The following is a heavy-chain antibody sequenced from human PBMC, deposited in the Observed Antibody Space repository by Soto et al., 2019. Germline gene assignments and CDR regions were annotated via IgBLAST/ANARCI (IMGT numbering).Heavy chain of an antibody. D-gene: IGHD2-15*01. Sequence: SETLSLTCTVSGGSVSSGSYYWGCLRQPPGKGLEWIGYIYYTGSTNFNPSLKSRVTISVDTSKNQFSLKLSSVTAADTAVYYCAREVVDSRYFYYGLDVWGQGTTVTVSS. CDR3: AREVVDSRYFYYGLDV. V-gene: IGHV4-61*01. CDR2: IYYTGST. J-gene: IGHJ6*02. CDR1: GGSVSSGSYY.